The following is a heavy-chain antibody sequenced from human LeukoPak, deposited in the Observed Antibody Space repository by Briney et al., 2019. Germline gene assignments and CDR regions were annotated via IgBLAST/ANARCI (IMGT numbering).Heavy chain of an antibody. Sequence: SETLTLTCTVSGGSISSSSYYWGWIRQPPRKGLEWIGSINYSGSTYYNPSLKSRVTISVDTSKNQVSLKLNSVTAADTAVYYCTRLMYYDYVWGSYPLGPFDYWGQGTLVTVSS. V-gene: IGHV4-39*01. J-gene: IGHJ4*02. D-gene: IGHD3-16*01. CDR2: INYSGST. CDR1: GGSISSSSYY. CDR3: TRLMYYDYVWGSYPLGPFDY.